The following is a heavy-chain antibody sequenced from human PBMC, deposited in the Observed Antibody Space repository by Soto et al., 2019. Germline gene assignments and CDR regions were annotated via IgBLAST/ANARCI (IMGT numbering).Heavy chain of an antibody. CDR2: IYPGDSDT. Sequence: WESLKISCKGCGYSFTSYWIDRVSQMPGKGLEWMGIIYPGDSDTRYSPSFQGQVTISADKSISTAYLQWSSLKASDTAMYYCASLPLGAQLGYWGQGTQVTVSS. J-gene: IGHJ4*02. V-gene: IGHV5-51*01. D-gene: IGHD1-26*01. CDR3: ASLPLGAQLGY. CDR1: GYSFTSYW.